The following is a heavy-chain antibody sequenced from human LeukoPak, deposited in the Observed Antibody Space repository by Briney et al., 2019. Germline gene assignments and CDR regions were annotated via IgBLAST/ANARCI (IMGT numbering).Heavy chain of an antibody. CDR2: ISGSGGST. D-gene: IGHD6-19*01. Sequence: GGSLRLSCAASGFTFSNYAMSWVRQAPGKGLEWVSAISGSGGSTHYADSEKGRFTISRDNSKNTLYLQMNSLRAEDTAVYFCAKGSSGWYSKNLESYFDYWGQGTLVTVSS. CDR1: GFTFSNYA. J-gene: IGHJ4*02. CDR3: AKGSSGWYSKNLESYFDY. V-gene: IGHV3-23*01.